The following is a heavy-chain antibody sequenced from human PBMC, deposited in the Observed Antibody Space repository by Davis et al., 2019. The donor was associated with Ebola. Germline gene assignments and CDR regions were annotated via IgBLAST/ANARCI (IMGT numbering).Heavy chain of an antibody. D-gene: IGHD6-19*01. J-gene: IGHJ6*02. CDR1: GFTFSNAW. CDR3: TTDDVQSSGWSYLYYYGMDV. CDR2: IKSKTDGGTT. Sequence: PGGSLRLSCAASGFTFSNAWMSWVRQAPGKGLEWVGRIKSKTDGGTTDYAAPVKGRFTISRDDSKNTLYLQMNSLKTEDTAVYYCTTDDVQSSGWSYLYYYGMDVWGQGTTVTVSS. V-gene: IGHV3-15*01.